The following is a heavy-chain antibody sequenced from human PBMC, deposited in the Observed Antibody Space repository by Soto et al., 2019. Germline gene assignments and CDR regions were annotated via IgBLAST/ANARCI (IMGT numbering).Heavy chain of an antibody. CDR1: SGSISSADYY. CDR2: VYYTGSA. D-gene: IGHD1-26*01. CDR3: ASGGSSNWFDP. V-gene: IGHV4-30-4*01. Sequence: VQLQESGPGLVKPSQTLSLTCTVSSGSISSADYYWSWIRQPPGKGLEWIGYVYYTGSAYYHPSLKSRVTMSVDTSKNQFFLKVTSVTAADTAVYYCASGGSSNWFDPWGQGTLVTVSS. J-gene: IGHJ5*02.